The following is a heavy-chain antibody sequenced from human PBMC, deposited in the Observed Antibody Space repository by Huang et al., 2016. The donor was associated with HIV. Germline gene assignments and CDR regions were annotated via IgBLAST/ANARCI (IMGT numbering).Heavy chain of an antibody. D-gene: IGHD2-8*02. J-gene: IGHJ3*02. CDR1: GFTFSSYW. CDR3: ARHRSSGGVEEAFDI. V-gene: IGHV3-74*03. Sequence: EVQLVESGGGLVQPGGSLRLSCAASGFTFSSYWMHWVRQAPGKGLVWLSRINNDGSITTEADSVKGRITISRDNARNTMYLQMTTLSAGDTAVYYCARHRSSGGVEEAFDIWGPGTLVTVAS. CDR2: INNDGSIT.